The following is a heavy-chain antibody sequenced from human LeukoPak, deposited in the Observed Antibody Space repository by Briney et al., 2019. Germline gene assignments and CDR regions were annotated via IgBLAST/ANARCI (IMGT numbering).Heavy chain of an antibody. Sequence: GRSLRLSCAASGFTFDDYAMHWVRQAPGKGLEWVSGISWNSGSIGYADSVKGRFTISRDNAKNSLYLQMNSLRAEDTALYYCAGGGYSSSWSPYYFDYWGQGTLVTVSS. CDR2: ISWNSGSI. CDR1: GFTFDDYA. D-gene: IGHD6-13*01. J-gene: IGHJ4*02. CDR3: AGGGYSSSWSPYYFDY. V-gene: IGHV3-9*01.